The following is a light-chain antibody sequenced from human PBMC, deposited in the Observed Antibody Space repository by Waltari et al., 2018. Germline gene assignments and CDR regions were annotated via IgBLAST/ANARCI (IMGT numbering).Light chain of an antibody. CDR3: QQAKSFPLT. Sequence: TWQASQGISSSLAWDQQKPGKVPNRLIYAASRLQSGVPSRFSGSGSGTDFTLTISSLQPEDSATYYCQQAKSFPLTFGPGTKVDIK. CDR1: QGISSS. J-gene: IGKJ3*01. V-gene: IGKV1-12*01. CDR2: AAS.